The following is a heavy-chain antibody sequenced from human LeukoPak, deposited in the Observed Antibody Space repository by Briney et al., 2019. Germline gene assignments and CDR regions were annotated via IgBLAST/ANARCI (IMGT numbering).Heavy chain of an antibody. V-gene: IGHV3-49*04. CDR2: IRSKAYCGTT. CDR1: GFTFGDYA. CDR3: TRDLVVVVAATFDY. J-gene: IGHJ4*02. D-gene: IGHD2-15*01. Sequence: GGSLRLSCTASGFTFGDYAMSWVRQAPGKGLEWVGFIRSKAYCGTTEYAASVKGRFTISRDDSISIAYLQMNSLKTEDTAVYYCTRDLVVVVAATFDYWGQGTLVTVSS.